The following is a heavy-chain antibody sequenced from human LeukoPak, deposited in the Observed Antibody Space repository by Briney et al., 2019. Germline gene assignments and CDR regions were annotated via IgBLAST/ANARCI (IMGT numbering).Heavy chain of an antibody. CDR3: ARGVYIAAAQYGY. CDR1: SDSISSYF. Sequence: SETLSLTCSVSSDSISSYFWSWIRQPAGKGLEWIGRIYGGGGTNYSPSFRSRISMSVESSKSQVSLNLRYVTAADTAVYYCARGVYIAAAQYGYWGQGTLATVSS. CDR2: IYGGGGT. J-gene: IGHJ4*02. D-gene: IGHD6-13*01. V-gene: IGHV4-4*07.